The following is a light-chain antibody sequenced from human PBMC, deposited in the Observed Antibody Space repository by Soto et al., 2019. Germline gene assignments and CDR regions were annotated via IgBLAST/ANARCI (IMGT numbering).Light chain of an antibody. V-gene: IGKV1-39*01. CDR1: QSISTY. CDR2: AAS. J-gene: IGKJ5*01. CDR3: QESYSTPPIT. Sequence: DIQMTQSPSSLSASVGDRVTITCRASQSISTYLNWYQQQPGKAPKLLIHAASSLQSGVPSRFSGSGSGTDFTLTISSLQPEDFATYYCQESYSTPPITFGQGTRLEIK.